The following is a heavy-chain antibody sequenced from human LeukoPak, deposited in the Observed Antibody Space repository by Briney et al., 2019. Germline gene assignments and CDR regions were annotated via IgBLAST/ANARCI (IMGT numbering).Heavy chain of an antibody. D-gene: IGHD6-6*01. CDR3: ARQGTTIAAPPFYFDY. J-gene: IGHJ4*02. V-gene: IGHV4-34*01. Sequence: SETLSLTCAVYGGSFSGYYWSWIRQPPGKGLEWIGEINHSGSTNYNPSLKSRVTISVDTSKNQFSLKLSSVTAADTAVYYCARQGTTIAAPPFYFDYWGQGTLVTVSS. CDR2: INHSGST. CDR1: GGSFSGYY.